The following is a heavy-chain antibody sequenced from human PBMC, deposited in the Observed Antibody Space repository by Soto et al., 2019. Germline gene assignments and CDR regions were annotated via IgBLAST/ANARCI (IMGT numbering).Heavy chain of an antibody. J-gene: IGHJ5*02. CDR2: INHSGST. Sequence: PSETLSLTCAVYGGSFSGYYWSWIRQPPGKGLEWIGEINHSGSTNYNPSLKSRVTISVDTSKNQFSLKLSSVTAADTAVYYCARVGYDFWSGLNWFDPWGQGTLVT. CDR1: GGSFSGYY. D-gene: IGHD3-3*01. V-gene: IGHV4-34*01. CDR3: ARVGYDFWSGLNWFDP.